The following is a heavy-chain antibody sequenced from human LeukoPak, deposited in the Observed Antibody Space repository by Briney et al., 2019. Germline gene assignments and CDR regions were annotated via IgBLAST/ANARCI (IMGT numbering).Heavy chain of an antibody. CDR3: ARDLRSSSSSGINYYGMDV. J-gene: IGHJ6*02. CDR2: IYYSGST. V-gene: IGHV4-31*03. CDR1: GGSISRSGYY. D-gene: IGHD6-6*01. Sequence: PSETLSLTCTVSGGSISRSGYYWSWIRQHPGKGLEWIGYIYYSGSTYYNPSLKSRVTISVDTSKNQFSLKLSSATAADTAVYYCARDLRSSSSSGINYYGMDVWGQGTTVTVSS.